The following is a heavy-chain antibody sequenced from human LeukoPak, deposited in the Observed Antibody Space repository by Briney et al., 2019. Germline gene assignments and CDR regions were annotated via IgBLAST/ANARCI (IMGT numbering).Heavy chain of an antibody. CDR2: VSPNNGGT. J-gene: IGHJ4*02. V-gene: IGHV1-2*02. CDR1: GYTFTAYY. CDR3: ARGTLYYYDSSGYQDY. D-gene: IGHD3-22*01. Sequence: ASVKVSCKASGYTFTAYYIHWVRQAPGQRLEWMGWVSPNNGGTNYAQKFQGRVTMTRDTSISTAYMELSRLRSDDTAVYYCARGTLYYYDSSGYQDYWGQGTLVTVSS.